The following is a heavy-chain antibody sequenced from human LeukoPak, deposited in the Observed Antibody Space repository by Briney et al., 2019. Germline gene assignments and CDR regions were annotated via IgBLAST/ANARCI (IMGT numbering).Heavy chain of an antibody. J-gene: IGHJ1*01. Sequence: SETLSLTCTVSGGSISTYYWNWIRQPPGKGLEWIGYIYHSGSTNYNPSLQSRVTISVDTSKNQFSLNLNSVTAADTAVYYCARGGAARLHFQNWGQGTRSPSPQ. CDR1: GGSISTYY. V-gene: IGHV4-59*01. CDR3: ARGGAARLHFQN. CDR2: IYHSGST. D-gene: IGHD6-6*01.